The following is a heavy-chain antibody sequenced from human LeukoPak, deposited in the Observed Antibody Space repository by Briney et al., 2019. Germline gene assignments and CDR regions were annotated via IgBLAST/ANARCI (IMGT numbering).Heavy chain of an antibody. CDR1: GFTVSSNY. V-gene: IGHV3-23*01. Sequence: PGGSLRLSCAASGFTVSSNYMSWVRQAPGKGLEWVSAMSGGGGSTNYADAVKGRFTISRDNSKNTLYLQMNSLRAEDTAVYYCAKLVGNSDFDFWGQGTLVTVSS. CDR3: AKLVGNSDFDF. J-gene: IGHJ4*02. D-gene: IGHD4-23*01. CDR2: MSGGGGST.